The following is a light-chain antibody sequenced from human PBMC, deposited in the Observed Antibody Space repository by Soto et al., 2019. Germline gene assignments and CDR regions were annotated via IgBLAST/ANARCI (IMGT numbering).Light chain of an antibody. CDR3: QQHGGPPWT. J-gene: IGKJ1*01. CDR2: GAS. CDR1: QSVSSSW. V-gene: IGKV3-20*01. Sequence: EMVLTQSPGTLSLSPGERATLSCRASQSVSSSWLAWYQQKPGQAPRLLIYGASSRATGVPDRFSGSGSGTDLTLTITGLEPEESAVFYCQQHGGPPWTFGQGNKVELK.